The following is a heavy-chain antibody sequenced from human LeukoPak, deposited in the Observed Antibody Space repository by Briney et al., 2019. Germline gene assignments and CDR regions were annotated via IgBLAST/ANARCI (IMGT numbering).Heavy chain of an antibody. CDR3: ARDYGVGANSVGPFDY. V-gene: IGHV3-33*01. D-gene: IGHD1-26*01. J-gene: IGHJ4*02. CDR1: GFIFSSYG. Sequence: GGSLRLFCAASGFIFSSYGIHWVRQAPGKGLEWVAVIWYDGSNKYYADSVKGRFTISRDNSKNTLYLQMSSLRAEDTAVYYCARDYGVGANSVGPFDYWGQGTLVTVSS. CDR2: IWYDGSNK.